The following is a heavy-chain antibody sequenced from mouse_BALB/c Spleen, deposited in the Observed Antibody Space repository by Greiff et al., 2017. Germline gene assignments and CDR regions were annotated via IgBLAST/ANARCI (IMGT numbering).Heavy chain of an antibody. CDR3: ARGRQLGLRGYAMDY. Sequence: EVHLVESGPGLVKPSQSLSLTCTVTGYSITSDYAWNWIRQFPGNKLEWMGYISYSGSTSYNPSLKSRISITRDTSKNQFFLQLNSVTTEDTATYYCARGRQLGLRGYAMDYWGQGTSVTVSS. CDR1: GYSITSDYA. CDR2: ISYSGST. D-gene: IGHD3-2*01. J-gene: IGHJ4*01. V-gene: IGHV3-2*02.